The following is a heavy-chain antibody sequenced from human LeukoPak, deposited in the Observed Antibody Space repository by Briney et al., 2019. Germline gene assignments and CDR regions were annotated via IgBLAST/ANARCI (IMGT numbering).Heavy chain of an antibody. CDR1: GYTFTGYY. V-gene: IGHV1-46*01. CDR2: INPSGGST. Sequence: GASVKVSCKASGYTFTGYYMHWVRQAPGQGLEWMGIINPSGGSTSYAQKFQGRVTMTRDMSTSTVYMELSSLRSEDTAVYYCAKDDYGDLSVDDAFDIWGQGTLVTVSS. CDR3: AKDDYGDLSVDDAFDI. D-gene: IGHD4-17*01. J-gene: IGHJ3*02.